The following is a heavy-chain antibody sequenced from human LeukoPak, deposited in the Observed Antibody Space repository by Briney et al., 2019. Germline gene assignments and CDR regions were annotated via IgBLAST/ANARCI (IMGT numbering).Heavy chain of an antibody. V-gene: IGHV3-7*03. CDR2: VKQDGSEK. CDR3: ARGTDLDASGYVDY. D-gene: IGHD3-22*01. J-gene: IGHJ4*02. Sequence: PGGSLRLSCAASGFVFSDYWMTWVRQTPRKGLEWVANVKQDGSEKDYVDSVKGRLTISRDNAKNSLYLQMNSLRAEDTGVYYCARGTDLDASGYVDYWGQGTLVTVSS. CDR1: GFVFSDYW.